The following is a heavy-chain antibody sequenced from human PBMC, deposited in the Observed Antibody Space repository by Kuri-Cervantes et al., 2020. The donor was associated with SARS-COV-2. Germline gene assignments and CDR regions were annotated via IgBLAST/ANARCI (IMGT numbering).Heavy chain of an antibody. Sequence: GESLKISCAASGFTFSSYAMHWVRQAPGKGLDWVAVISYDGSNKYYADSVKGRFTISRDNSKNTLYLQMNSLRAEDTAVYYCARDGRGDSASRAAFDIWGQGTMVTVSS. CDR1: GFTFSSYA. CDR2: ISYDGSNK. V-gene: IGHV3-30-3*01. CDR3: ARDGRGDSASRAAFDI. D-gene: IGHD2-21*01. J-gene: IGHJ3*02.